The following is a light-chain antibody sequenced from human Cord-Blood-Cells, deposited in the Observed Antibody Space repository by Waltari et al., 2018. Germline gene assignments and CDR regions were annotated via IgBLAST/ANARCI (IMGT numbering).Light chain of an antibody. J-gene: IGLJ3*02. CDR2: EVS. Sequence: QSALTQPASVSGSPGQSITISCTGTSSDVGGYNYVSWYQQHPGKAPKLMIYEVSNRPSGVSTRFSGSKSGNTASLTISELQAEDEADYYCSSYTSSSTRVFGGGTKLTVL. V-gene: IGLV2-14*01. CDR1: SSDVGGYNY. CDR3: SSYTSSSTRV.